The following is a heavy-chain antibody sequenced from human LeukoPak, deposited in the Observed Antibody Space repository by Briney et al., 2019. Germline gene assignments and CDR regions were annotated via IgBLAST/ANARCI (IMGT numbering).Heavy chain of an antibody. Sequence: PGGSLRLSCAASGFTFSSYAMSWVRQASGKGLEWVSAISGSGGSTYYADSVKGRFTISRDNSKNTLYLQMNSLRAEDTAVYYCAKEGYMVRGVGRPYYFDYWGQGALVTVSS. J-gene: IGHJ4*02. CDR1: GFTFSSYA. D-gene: IGHD3-10*01. V-gene: IGHV3-23*01. CDR3: AKEGYMVRGVGRPYYFDY. CDR2: ISGSGGST.